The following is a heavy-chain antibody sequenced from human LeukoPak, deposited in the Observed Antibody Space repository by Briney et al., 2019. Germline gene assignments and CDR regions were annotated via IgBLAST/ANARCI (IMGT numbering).Heavy chain of an antibody. CDR3: ARASSKVIDF. Sequence: SQTLSLTCAISGDSVSSNTAVWNSIGQSPSRGLEWLGRTYYRSQWYNDYAESVKSRITINPATSKNQFSLQLNSVTPDDTAVYYCARASSKVIDFWGQGTLVTVSS. CDR1: GDSVSSNTAV. D-gene: IGHD3-22*01. J-gene: IGHJ4*02. CDR2: TYYRSQWYN. V-gene: IGHV6-1*01.